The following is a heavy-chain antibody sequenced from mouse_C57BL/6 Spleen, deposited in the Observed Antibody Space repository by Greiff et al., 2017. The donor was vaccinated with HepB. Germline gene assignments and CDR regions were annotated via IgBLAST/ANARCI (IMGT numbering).Heavy chain of an antibody. D-gene: IGHD1-1*01. V-gene: IGHV1-63*01. CDR2: IYPGGGYT. CDR1: GYTFTNYW. CDR3: ARSDYCSSYFDY. Sequence: VQLQQSGAELVRPGTSVKMSCKASGYTFTNYWIGWAKQRPGHGLEWIGDIYPGGGYTNYNEKFKGKATMTADKSSSTAYRQFSSLTSEDSAIYYGARSDYCSSYFDYWGQGTTLTVPS. J-gene: IGHJ2*01.